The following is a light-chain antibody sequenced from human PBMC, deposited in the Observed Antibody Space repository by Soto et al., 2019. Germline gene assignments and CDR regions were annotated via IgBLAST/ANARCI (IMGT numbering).Light chain of an antibody. CDR1: QSLSSR. J-gene: IGKJ2*01. CDR2: ETS. Sequence: IQMPQSPSSLSAAVGDIVTITCRASQSLSSRLTWYQQKPGEAPKLLIYETSSLHSGVPSRFSGSGSETDFTLTINSLQPEDFATYYCRQSFSPPYTFGQGTKLEIK. CDR3: RQSFSPPYT. V-gene: IGKV1-39*01.